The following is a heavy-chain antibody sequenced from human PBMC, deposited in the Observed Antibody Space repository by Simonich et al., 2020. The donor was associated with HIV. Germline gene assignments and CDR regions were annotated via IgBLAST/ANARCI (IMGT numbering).Heavy chain of an antibody. J-gene: IGHJ4*02. V-gene: IGHV3-30*07. CDR1: GFTFSSNA. D-gene: IGHD3-16*01. CDR2: ISYDGSNK. CDR3: ASGGSISSVWADDY. Sequence: QVQLVESGGGVVQPGRSLRLSCAASGFTFSSNAMHWVRQAPGKGLEWVAVISYDGSNKYYADSVKGRFTISRDKSTTTLYLQMNSLRAEDTAVYYCASGGSISSVWADDYWGQGTLVTFSS.